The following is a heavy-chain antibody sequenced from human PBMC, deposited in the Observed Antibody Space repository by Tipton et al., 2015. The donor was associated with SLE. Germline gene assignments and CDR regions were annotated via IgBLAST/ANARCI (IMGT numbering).Heavy chain of an antibody. CDR3: ARESYDSWSGYYRGYYFYMDV. Sequence: TLSLTCTVSGDSISSDYYWGWIRQPPGKGLEWIGSIHHRGRTYYSPSLKSRVTISVGTSKNQFSLNLSSVTAADTAVYYCARESYDSWSGYYRGYYFYMDVWDKGSTVTVSS. V-gene: IGHV4-38-2*02. J-gene: IGHJ6*03. CDR1: GDSISSDYY. CDR2: IHHRGRT. D-gene: IGHD3-3*01.